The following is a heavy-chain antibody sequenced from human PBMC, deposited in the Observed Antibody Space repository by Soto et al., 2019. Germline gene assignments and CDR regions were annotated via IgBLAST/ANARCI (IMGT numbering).Heavy chain of an antibody. D-gene: IGHD3-22*01. CDR3: ASDPAGYYDNTGYFFDY. V-gene: IGHV1-69*01. CDR2: IHPIFGTT. Sequence: QVQLVQSGAEVKKPGSSIKVSCKTSGGTFRSHAISWVRQAPGQGLEWMGVIHPIFGTTNYAQKFQGRVTITADESTSTAYMDLSSLRSEDTAVYYCASDPAGYYDNTGYFFDYWGQGTLITVSS. CDR1: GGTFRSHA. J-gene: IGHJ4*02.